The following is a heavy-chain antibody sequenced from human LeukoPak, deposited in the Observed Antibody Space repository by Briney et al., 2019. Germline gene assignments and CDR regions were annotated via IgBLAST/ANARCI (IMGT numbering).Heavy chain of an antibody. CDR2: ISAYNGNT. J-gene: IGHJ4*02. V-gene: IGHV1-18*01. D-gene: IGHD4-17*01. Sequence: ASVRVSCKASGYTFTSYVISWVRQAPGQGLEWMGWISAYNGNTNYAQKLQGRVTMTTDTSTSTAYMELRSLRSDDTAVYYCAREGHDYGDYGGFDYWGQGTLVTVSS. CDR3: AREGHDYGDYGGFDY. CDR1: GYTFTSYV.